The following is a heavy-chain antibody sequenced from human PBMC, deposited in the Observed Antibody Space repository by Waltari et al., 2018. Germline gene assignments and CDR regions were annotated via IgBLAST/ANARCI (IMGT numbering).Heavy chain of an antibody. V-gene: IGHV1-3*01. J-gene: IGHJ3*02. CDR2: INAGNGNT. CDR1: GYTFTSYA. Sequence: QVQLVQSGAEVKKPGASVKVSCKASGYTFTSYAMHWVRQAPGQRLEWMGWINAGNGNTKDSQKFQGRVTITRDTSASTAYMELSSLRSEDTAGYYCARVEGAAGLDIWGQGTMVTVSS. CDR3: ARVEGAAGLDI. D-gene: IGHD3-16*01.